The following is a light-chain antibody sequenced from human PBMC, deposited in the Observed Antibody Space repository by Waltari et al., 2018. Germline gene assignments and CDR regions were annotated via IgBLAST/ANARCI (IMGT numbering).Light chain of an antibody. J-gene: IGLJ3*02. V-gene: IGLV4-69*01. Sequence: LVLTQSPSASASLGASVKLTCSLPGEYSAYALPWHQQQPLTGPRYLMTVNSDGSHKKGDGISERFSGSSSDVDRYLIISRLQSDDEADYFCQTWGTGIQVFGSGTKLTVL. CDR1: GEYSAYA. CDR2: VNSDGSH. CDR3: QTWGTGIQV.